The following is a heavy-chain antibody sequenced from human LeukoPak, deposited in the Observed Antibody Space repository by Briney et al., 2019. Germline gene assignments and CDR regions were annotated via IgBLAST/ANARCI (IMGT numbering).Heavy chain of an antibody. V-gene: IGHV1-2*02. Sequence: GASVKVSCKASGYTFTGYYMHWVRQAPGQGLEWMGWINPNSGGTNYAQKFQGRVTMTRDTSISTAYMELSRLRSDDTAVYYCAREEYSGYDFLFDYWGQETLVTVSS. J-gene: IGHJ4*02. CDR3: AREEYSGYDFLFDY. D-gene: IGHD5-12*01. CDR2: INPNSGGT. CDR1: GYTFTGYY.